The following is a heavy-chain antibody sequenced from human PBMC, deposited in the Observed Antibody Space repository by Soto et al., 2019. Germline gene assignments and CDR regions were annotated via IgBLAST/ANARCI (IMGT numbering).Heavy chain of an antibody. Sequence: GGSLRLSCAASGFTFSDYYMSWIRQAPGKGLEWVSYISSSSSYTNYADSVKGRFTISRDNAKNSLYLQMNSLRAEDTAVYYCARVRTYYYDSSGFPGPDDAFDIWGQGTMVTVSS. D-gene: IGHD3-22*01. V-gene: IGHV3-11*06. J-gene: IGHJ3*02. CDR2: ISSSSSYT. CDR3: ARVRTYYYDSSGFPGPDDAFDI. CDR1: GFTFSDYY.